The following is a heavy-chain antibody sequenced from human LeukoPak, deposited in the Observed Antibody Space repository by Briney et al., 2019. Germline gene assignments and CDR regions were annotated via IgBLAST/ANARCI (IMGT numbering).Heavy chain of an antibody. CDR3: AKDIERWELRAFDY. CDR2: ISWNSGSI. V-gene: IGHV3-9*01. CDR1: GFTFDDYA. D-gene: IGHD1-26*01. Sequence: GGSLRLSCAASGFTFDDYAMHWVRQAPGKGLEWVSGISWNSGSIGYADSVKGRLTISRDNAKNSLYLQMNSLRAEDTALYYCAKDIERWELRAFDYWGQGTLVTVSS. J-gene: IGHJ4*02.